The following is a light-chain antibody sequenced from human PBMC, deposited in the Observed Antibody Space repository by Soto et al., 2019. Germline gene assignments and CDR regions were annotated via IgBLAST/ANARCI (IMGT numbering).Light chain of an antibody. J-gene: IGKJ1*01. CDR2: KAS. CDR3: QQYHTYSPLT. CDR1: QSINSW. V-gene: IGKV1-5*03. Sequence: IQMTQSPSTLSASVGDRVTITCRASQSINSWLAWYQQKPGKAPKLLIYKASSLESGVPSRFSGSGSGTEFTLTISSLQPDDFATYYCQQYHTYSPLTFGQGTKVEIK.